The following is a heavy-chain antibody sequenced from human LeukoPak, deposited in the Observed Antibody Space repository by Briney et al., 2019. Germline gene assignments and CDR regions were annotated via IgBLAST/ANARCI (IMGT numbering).Heavy chain of an antibody. CDR1: GFTFNRYW. CDR3: ARVLSGSWDWFDP. J-gene: IGHJ5*02. CDR2: INPDGSTT. Sequence: GGSLRLSCAASGFTFNRYWIHWVRQAPGKGLEWVSRINPDGSTTTYADSVKGRFTLSRDNAENTVYLQMNSLRAEDTAVYYCARVLSGSWDWFDPWGQGTLVTVSS. V-gene: IGHV3-74*01. D-gene: IGHD3-22*01.